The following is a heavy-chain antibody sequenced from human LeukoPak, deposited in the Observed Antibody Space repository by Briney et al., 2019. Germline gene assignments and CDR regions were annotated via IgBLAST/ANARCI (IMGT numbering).Heavy chain of an antibody. J-gene: IGHJ4*02. CDR2: ISYDGSNK. CDR3: AREDIVVVPAAHFDY. Sequence: GGSLRLSRAASGFTFSSYAMHWVRQAPGKGLEWVAVISYDGSNKYYADSVKGRFTISRDNSKNTLYLQMNSLRAEDTAVYYCAREDIVVVPAAHFDYWGQGTLVTVSS. D-gene: IGHD2-2*01. V-gene: IGHV3-30-3*01. CDR1: GFTFSSYA.